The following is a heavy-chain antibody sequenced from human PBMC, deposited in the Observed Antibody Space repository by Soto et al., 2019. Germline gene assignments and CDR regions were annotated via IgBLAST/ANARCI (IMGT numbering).Heavy chain of an antibody. CDR3: VKDGTVDGYVGAFDI. CDR1: GFTFDDHT. J-gene: IGHJ3*02. Sequence: GGSLRLSCAASGFTFDDHTLHWVRQAPGKGLEWVSLISWDGGSAYYADSVKGRFTISRDNIEDSLYLQMNSLRTDDTALYYCVKDGTVDGYVGAFDIWGQGTMVTVSS. CDR2: ISWDGGSA. V-gene: IGHV3-43*01. D-gene: IGHD5-18*01.